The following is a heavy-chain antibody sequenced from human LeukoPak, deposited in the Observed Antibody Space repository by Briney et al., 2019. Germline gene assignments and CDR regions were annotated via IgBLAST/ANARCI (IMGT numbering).Heavy chain of an antibody. CDR3: ASGRGYCSGGSCYSDFGY. Sequence: PGGSLRLSCATSGFTFDDYGMSWVRQAPGKGLEWVSGINWNGGSTGYADSVKGRFTISRDNSKNSLYLQMNSLRTEDTALYYCASGRGYCSGGSCYSDFGYWGQGTLVTVSS. D-gene: IGHD2-15*01. J-gene: IGHJ4*02. V-gene: IGHV3-20*04. CDR2: INWNGGST. CDR1: GFTFDDYG.